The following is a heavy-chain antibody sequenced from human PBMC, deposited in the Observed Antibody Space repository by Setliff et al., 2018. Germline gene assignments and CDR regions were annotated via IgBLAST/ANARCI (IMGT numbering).Heavy chain of an antibody. CDR3: AKINGPGAFDI. J-gene: IGHJ3*02. V-gene: IGHV3-9*01. CDR2: ISWNSGSI. Sequence: PGGSLRLSCAASGFTFDDYAMHWVRQAPGKGLEWVSGISWNSGSIGYADSVKGRFTISRDNAKNSLYLQMNSLRAEDTALYYCAKINGPGAFDIWGQGTMVTVSS. CDR1: GFTFDDYA. D-gene: IGHD2-2*01.